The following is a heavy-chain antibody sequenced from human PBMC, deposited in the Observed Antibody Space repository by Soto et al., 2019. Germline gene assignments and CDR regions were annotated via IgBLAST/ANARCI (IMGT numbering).Heavy chain of an antibody. CDR3: ARGNPFNYAGFDV. Sequence: VKVSCKASGYTFSDFDINWLRQTSGQGPEWMGWMNAKSGDTFFAQRFHDKFNMTWDTSLTTAYMEVGSLTSDHAAIYYCARGNPFNYAGFDVWGQGTTVTVSS. J-gene: IGHJ6*02. CDR1: GYTFSDFD. D-gene: IGHD3-16*01. CDR2: MNAKSGDT. V-gene: IGHV1-8*01.